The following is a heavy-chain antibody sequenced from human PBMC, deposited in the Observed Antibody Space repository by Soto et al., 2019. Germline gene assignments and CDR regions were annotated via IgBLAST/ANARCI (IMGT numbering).Heavy chain of an antibody. V-gene: IGHV1-69*13. J-gene: IGHJ4*02. CDR1: GGLYSSYS. D-gene: IGHD3-22*01. CDR3: ARDNSSDSSGYYNSDLGYYFDY. CDR2: IIPLFGTT. Sequence: ASVKVSCKASGGLYSSYSLSWVREAPGQGLECLGGIIPLFGTTSYARKFQGRVTITADELTTTAYMELSSLTSEDTAIYYCARDNSSDSSGYYNSDLGYYFDYWGQGTQVTVSS.